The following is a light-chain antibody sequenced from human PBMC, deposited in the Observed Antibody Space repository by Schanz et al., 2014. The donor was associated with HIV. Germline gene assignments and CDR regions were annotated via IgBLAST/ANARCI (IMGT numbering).Light chain of an antibody. Sequence: QSALTQFPSASGSPGQSVTLSCTETSGDLGYYVSWYQQHPGKAPKLMIYDVSNRPSGISNRFSGSKSGNTASLTISGLQAEDEADYYCSSYTSSSTCVFGTGTKVTVL. CDR3: SSYTSSSTCV. CDR2: DVS. V-gene: IGLV2-14*03. CDR1: SGDLGYY. J-gene: IGLJ1*01.